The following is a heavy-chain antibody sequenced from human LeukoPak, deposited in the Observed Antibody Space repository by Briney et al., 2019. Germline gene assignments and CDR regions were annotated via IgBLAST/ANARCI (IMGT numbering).Heavy chain of an antibody. D-gene: IGHD3-10*01. J-gene: IGHJ4*02. CDR3: ARDLYYYGSGSYYNLYYFDY. CDR2: ISSSSSYI. V-gene: IGHV3-21*01. Sequence: GGSLRLSCEASGFTFTTYSMTWVRQAPGKGLEWVSSISSSSSYIYYADSVKGRFTISRDNAKNSLYLQMNSLRAEDTAVYYCARDLYYYGSGSYYNLYYFDYWGQGTLVTVSS. CDR1: GFTFTTYS.